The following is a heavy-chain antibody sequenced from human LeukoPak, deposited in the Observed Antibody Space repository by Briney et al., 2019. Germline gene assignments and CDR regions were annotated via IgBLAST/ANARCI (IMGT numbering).Heavy chain of an antibody. CDR2: INHSGST. V-gene: IGHV4-34*01. CDR1: GGSFSDYY. D-gene: IGHD3-22*01. CDR3: ARRRYYDSSGYLE. J-gene: IGHJ1*01. Sequence: SETLSLTCAVYGGSFSDYYWSWIRQPPGKGLEWIGEINHSGSTNYNPSLKSRVTISVDTSKNQFSLKLSSVTAADTALYFCARRRYYDSSGYLEWGQGTLVTVSS.